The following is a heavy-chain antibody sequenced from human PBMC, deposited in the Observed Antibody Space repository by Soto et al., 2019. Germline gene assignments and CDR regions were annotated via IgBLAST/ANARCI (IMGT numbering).Heavy chain of an antibody. CDR3: ARAHHSSSWYYFDY. J-gene: IGHJ4*02. CDR1: GGSISSGGYY. V-gene: IGHV4-31*03. Sequence: SETLSLTCTVSGGSISSGGYYWSWIRQHPGKGLEWIGYIYYSGSTYYNPSLKSRVTISVDTSKNQFSLKLSSVTAADTAVYYCARAHHSSSWYYFDYWGQGTLVTVSS. D-gene: IGHD6-13*01. CDR2: IYYSGST.